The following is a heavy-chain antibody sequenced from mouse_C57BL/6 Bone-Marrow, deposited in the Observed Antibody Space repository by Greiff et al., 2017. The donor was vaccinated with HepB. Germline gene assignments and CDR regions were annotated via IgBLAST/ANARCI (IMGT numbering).Heavy chain of an antibody. CDR3: ARRRGMVTGYFDV. V-gene: IGHV5-12*01. CDR2: ISNGGGST. CDR1: GFTFSDYY. D-gene: IGHD2-2*01. J-gene: IGHJ1*03. Sequence: EVNVVESGGGLVQPGGSLKLSCAASGFTFSDYYMYWVRQTPEKRLEWVAYISNGGGSTYYPDTVKGRFTISRDNAKNTLYLQMSRLKSEDTAMYYCARRRGMVTGYFDVWGTGTTVTVSS.